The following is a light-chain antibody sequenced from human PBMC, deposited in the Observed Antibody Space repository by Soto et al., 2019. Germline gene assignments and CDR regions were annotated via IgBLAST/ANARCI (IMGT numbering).Light chain of an antibody. CDR2: GAS. V-gene: IGKV3-15*01. J-gene: IGKJ1*01. CDR3: QEYNSWPQVT. CDR1: QSVSSN. Sequence: EIVMTQSPATLSVSPGERATLSCRASQSVSSNLAWYQKKPGQAPRLLIYGASTRATGIPARFSGSGSGTEFPLTISSLQSEDFAVYYCQEYNSWPQVTFGQGTKVEI.